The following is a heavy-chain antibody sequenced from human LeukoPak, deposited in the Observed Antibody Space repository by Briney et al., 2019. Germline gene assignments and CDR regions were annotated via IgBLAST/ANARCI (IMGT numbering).Heavy chain of an antibody. J-gene: IGHJ6*02. D-gene: IGHD3-9*01. CDR3: ARERGPNTGYMDV. CDR2: IIPIFGTA. CDR1: GGTFSSYA. V-gene: IGHV1-69*13. Sequence: ASVKVFRTASGGTFSSYAISWVRQAPGQGLEWMGGIIPIFGTANYAQKFQGRVTITADESTSTAYMELSSLRSEDTAAYYCARERGPNTGYMDVWGQGTTVTVSS.